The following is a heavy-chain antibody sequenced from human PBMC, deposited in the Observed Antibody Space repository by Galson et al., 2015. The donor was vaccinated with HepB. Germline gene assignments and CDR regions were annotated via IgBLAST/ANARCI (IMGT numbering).Heavy chain of an antibody. CDR1: GYTFTSYA. CDR2: INTNTGNP. CDR3: ARGRKGVSASPGKD. Sequence: SVKVSCKASGYTFTSYAMHWVRQAPGQGLEWMGWINTNTGNPTYAQGFTGRFVFSLDTSVSTAYLQLSSLKAEDTAAYYCARGRKGVSASPGKDWGQGTLVTVSS. D-gene: IGHD5/OR15-5a*01. J-gene: IGHJ4*02. V-gene: IGHV7-4-1*02.